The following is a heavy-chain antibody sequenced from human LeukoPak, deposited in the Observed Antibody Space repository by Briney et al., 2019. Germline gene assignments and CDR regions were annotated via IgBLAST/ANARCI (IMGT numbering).Heavy chain of an antibody. CDR3: ARDPTVVPYFDY. J-gene: IGHJ4*02. Sequence: GASVKVSCKASGYTFTSYYMHWVRQAPGQGLEWMGIINPSGGSTNYAQKLQGRVTMTTDTSTSTAYMELSSLRSEDTAVYYCARDPTVVPYFDYWGQGTLVTVSS. V-gene: IGHV1-46*01. D-gene: IGHD4-23*01. CDR2: INPSGGST. CDR1: GYTFTSYY.